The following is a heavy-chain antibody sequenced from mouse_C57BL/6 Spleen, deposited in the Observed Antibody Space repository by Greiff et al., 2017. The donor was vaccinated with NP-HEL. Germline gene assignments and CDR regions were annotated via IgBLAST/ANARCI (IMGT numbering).Heavy chain of an antibody. V-gene: IGHV1-76*01. Sequence: QVQLKQSGAELVRPGASVKLSCKASGYTFTDYYINWVKQRPGQGLEWIARIYPGSGNTYYNEKFKGQATLTAEKSSSTAYMQLSSLTSEDSAVYFCARGDYGSSTYYYAMDYWGQGTSVTVSS. J-gene: IGHJ4*01. D-gene: IGHD1-1*01. CDR3: ARGDYGSSTYYYAMDY. CDR1: GYTFTDYY. CDR2: IYPGSGNT.